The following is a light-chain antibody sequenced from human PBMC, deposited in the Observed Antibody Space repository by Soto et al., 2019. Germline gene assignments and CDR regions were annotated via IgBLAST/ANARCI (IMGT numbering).Light chain of an antibody. CDR1: QSVSSSY. CDR2: GAS. J-gene: IGKJ1*01. CDR3: QQYNNWPPWT. Sequence: EIVFTQSPGPLSLSPGERATLSCRXSQSVSSSYLAWYQQKPGQAPRLLIYGASSRATGIPDRFSGSGAGTDFILTISRLEPDDFSVYYCQQYNNWPPWTLGQGTKVDI. V-gene: IGKV3-20*01.